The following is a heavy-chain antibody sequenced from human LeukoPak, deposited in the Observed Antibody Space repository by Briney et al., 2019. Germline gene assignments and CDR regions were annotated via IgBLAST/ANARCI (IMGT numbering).Heavy chain of an antibody. CDR3: ARAPGSTSCRHVDHDAFDI. J-gene: IGHJ3*02. Sequence: ASVKVSCKASGYTFTSYAMHWVRQAPGQRLEWMGWINAGNGNTKYSQKFQGRVTITRDTSASTAYMELSSLRSEDTAVYYCARAPGSTSCRHVDHDAFDIWGQGTMVTVSS. V-gene: IGHV1-3*01. D-gene: IGHD2-2*01. CDR2: INAGNGNT. CDR1: GYTFTSYA.